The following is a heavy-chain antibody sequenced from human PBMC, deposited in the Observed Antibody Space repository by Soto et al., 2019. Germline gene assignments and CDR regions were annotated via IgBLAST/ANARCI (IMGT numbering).Heavy chain of an antibody. D-gene: IGHD6-6*01. CDR2: ITRDGYNK. V-gene: IGHV3-30*04. CDR3: TKSSGGSSSVGMDY. CDR1: GFTFSSYA. J-gene: IGHJ4*02. Sequence: GGSLRLSCAASGFTFSSYALNWVRQAPGKGLEWVASITRDGYNKYYADSVKGRFTISRDNSKNTLSLQMTALRVEDSSVYYCTKSSGGSSSVGMDYWGPGTLVTVSS.